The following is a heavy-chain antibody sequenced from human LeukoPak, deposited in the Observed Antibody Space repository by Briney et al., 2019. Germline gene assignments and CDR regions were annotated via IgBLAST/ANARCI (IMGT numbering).Heavy chain of an antibody. CDR2: INPNSGGT. Sequence: ASVKVSCKASGYTFTGYYMHWVRQAPGQGLEWMGWINPNSGGTNYAQKFQGRVTMTRDTSISTAYMELSRLRSDDTAVYYCARAEWFGELLAHWGQGTLVTVSS. CDR1: GYTFTGYY. D-gene: IGHD3-10*01. V-gene: IGHV1-2*02. J-gene: IGHJ4*02. CDR3: ARAEWFGELLAH.